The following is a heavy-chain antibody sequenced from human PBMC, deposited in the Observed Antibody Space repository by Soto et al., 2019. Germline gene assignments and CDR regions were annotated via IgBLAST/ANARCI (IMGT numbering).Heavy chain of an antibody. Sequence: EVQLLESGGGLVQPGGSLRLSCAAAGFTFSTYAMSWVRQAPGKGLERVSAISGSGASTYYADSVKGRFTIARDNAKNTLYLRMTSLRPDDTALYYCAKATRGGAATLIRDYWGQGTLVTVSS. CDR3: AKATRGGAATLIRDY. D-gene: IGHD6-13*01. CDR2: ISGSGAST. CDR1: GFTFSTYA. V-gene: IGHV3-23*01. J-gene: IGHJ4*02.